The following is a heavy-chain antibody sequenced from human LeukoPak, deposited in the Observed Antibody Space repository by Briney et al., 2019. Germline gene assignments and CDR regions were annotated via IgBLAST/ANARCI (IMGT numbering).Heavy chain of an antibody. J-gene: IGHJ5*02. CDR2: VNHSGST. CDR3: ARRGYYYGSGRGFWFDP. V-gene: IGHV4-34*01. D-gene: IGHD3-10*01. Sequence: KSSETLSLTCAVYGGSFSGYYWSWIRQPPGKGLEWIGEVNHSGSTNYNPSLKSRVTISVDTSKNQFSLKLSSVTAADTAVYYCARRGYYYGSGRGFWFDPWGQGTLVTVSS. CDR1: GGSFSGYY.